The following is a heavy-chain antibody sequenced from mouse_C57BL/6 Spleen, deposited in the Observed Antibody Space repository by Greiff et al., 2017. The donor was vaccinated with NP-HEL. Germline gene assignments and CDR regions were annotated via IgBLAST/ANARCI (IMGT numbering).Heavy chain of an antibody. CDR2: INPYNGGT. Sequence: VQLQQSGPVLVKPGASVKMSCKASGYTFTDYYMNWVKQSHGKSLEWIGVINPYNGGTSYNQKLKGKATLTVDKSSSTAYMELNSLTSEDSAVYYCARDFTTVVATKAMDYWGQGTSVTVSS. CDR3: ARDFTTVVATKAMDY. J-gene: IGHJ4*01. V-gene: IGHV1-19*01. D-gene: IGHD1-1*01. CDR1: GYTFTDYY.